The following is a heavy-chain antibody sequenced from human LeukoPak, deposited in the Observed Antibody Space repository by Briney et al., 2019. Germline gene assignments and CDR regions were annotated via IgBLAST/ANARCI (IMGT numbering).Heavy chain of an antibody. Sequence: SVKVSCKASGGTFSSYAISWVRQAPGQGLEWMGGIIPIFGTANYAQKLQGRVTMTTDTSTSTAYMELRSLRSDDTAVYYCARTVSFRGGFDPWGQGTLVTVSS. CDR1: GGTFSSYA. CDR2: IIPIFGTA. D-gene: IGHD3-10*01. V-gene: IGHV1-69*05. J-gene: IGHJ5*02. CDR3: ARTVSFRGGFDP.